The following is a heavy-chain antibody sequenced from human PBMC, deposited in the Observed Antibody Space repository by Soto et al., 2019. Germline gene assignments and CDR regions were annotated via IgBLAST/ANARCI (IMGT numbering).Heavy chain of an antibody. Sequence: ASVKVSCKASGGTFSSYAISWVRQAPGQGLEWMGGIIPIFGTANYAQKFQGRVTITADESTSTAYMELSSLRSEDTAVYYCARERGYSGYDPVSIAVAGTPFDYWGQGTLVTVSS. D-gene: IGHD5-12*01. V-gene: IGHV1-69*13. J-gene: IGHJ4*02. CDR2: IIPIFGTA. CDR3: ARERGYSGYDPVSIAVAGTPFDY. CDR1: GGTFSSYA.